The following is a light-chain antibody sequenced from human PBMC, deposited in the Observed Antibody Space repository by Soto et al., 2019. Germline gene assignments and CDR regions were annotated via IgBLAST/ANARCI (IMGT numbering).Light chain of an antibody. V-gene: IGLV8-61*01. CDR3: ALFMGNGISV. CDR2: STS. Sequence: QTVVTQESSFSVSPGGTVTLTCGLISGSVSTANNPNWYQQTPGLAPCTLIYSTSTRSSGVPDRFSGSILGNKAALTITGAQADDEPDYYCALFMGNGISVFGTGTKLTVL. J-gene: IGLJ1*01. CDR1: SGSVSTANN.